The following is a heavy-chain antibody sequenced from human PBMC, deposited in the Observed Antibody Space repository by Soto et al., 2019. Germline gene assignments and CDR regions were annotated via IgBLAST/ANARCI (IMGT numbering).Heavy chain of an antibody. J-gene: IGHJ6*02. CDR1: GFTFSSYG. Sequence: GGSLRLSCAASGFTFSSYGMHWVRQAPGKGLEWVAVIWYDGSNKYYADSVKGRFTISRDNSKNTLYLQMNSLRTEDTALYYCAKDLAYCGGDCYTKSTYYYGMDVWGQGTTVTVSS. D-gene: IGHD2-21*02. V-gene: IGHV3-30*02. CDR2: IWYDGSNK. CDR3: AKDLAYCGGDCYTKSTYYYGMDV.